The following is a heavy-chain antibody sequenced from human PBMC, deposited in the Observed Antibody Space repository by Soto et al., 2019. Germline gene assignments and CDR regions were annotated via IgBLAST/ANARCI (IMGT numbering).Heavy chain of an antibody. CDR1: GFTFSSYE. CDR2: ISSSGSTI. Sequence: GGSLRLSCAASGFTFSSYEMNWVRQAPGKGLEWVSYISSSGSTIYYADSVKGRFTISRDNAKNSLYLQMNRLRAEDTAVYYCAAQGTTVTTDDAFDIWGQGTMVTVSS. V-gene: IGHV3-48*03. D-gene: IGHD4-17*01. CDR3: AAQGTTVTTDDAFDI. J-gene: IGHJ3*02.